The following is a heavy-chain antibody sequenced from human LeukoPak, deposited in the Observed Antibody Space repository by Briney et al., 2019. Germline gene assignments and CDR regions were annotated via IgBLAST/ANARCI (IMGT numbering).Heavy chain of an antibody. CDR3: ARHVAATSRIDY. CDR2: IYYSGTA. J-gene: IGHJ4*02. D-gene: IGHD2-2*01. CDR1: GDSIKSDY. V-gene: IGHV4-59*08. Sequence: TSETLSLTCAVSGDSIKSDYWSWIRQPPGEGLEWIGYIYYSGTANYNPSLKSRVTISVDTSKNQFSLKLTSVTAADTAVYYCARHVAATSRIDYWGQGTLVTVSS.